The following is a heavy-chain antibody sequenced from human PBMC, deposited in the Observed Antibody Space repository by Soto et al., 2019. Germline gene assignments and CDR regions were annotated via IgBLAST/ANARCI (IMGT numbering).Heavy chain of an antibody. Sequence: SETLSLTCAVYGGSFSGYYWSWIRQPPGKGLEWIGEINHSGSTNYNPSLKSRVTISVDTSKNQFSLKLSSVTAADTAVYYCARGVGVATRNWFDPWGQGTLV. D-gene: IGHD5-12*01. V-gene: IGHV4-34*01. CDR3: ARGVGVATRNWFDP. J-gene: IGHJ5*02. CDR1: GGSFSGYY. CDR2: INHSGST.